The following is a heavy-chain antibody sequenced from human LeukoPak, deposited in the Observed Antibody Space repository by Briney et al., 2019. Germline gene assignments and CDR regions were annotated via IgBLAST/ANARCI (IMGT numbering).Heavy chain of an antibody. D-gene: IGHD2-2*01. CDR2: ISSSGGST. CDR3: SKGHCSSTSCLSSAEYFQY. Sequence: QPGGSLRLSCAASGFTFSNYAMSWVRQAPGKGLEWVSGISSSGGSTYYADSVKGRFTISRDNSKNTLYLQMNSLRAEDTAVYYCSKGHCSSTSCLSSAEYFQYWGQGTLVTVSS. V-gene: IGHV3-23*01. CDR1: GFTFSNYA. J-gene: IGHJ1*01.